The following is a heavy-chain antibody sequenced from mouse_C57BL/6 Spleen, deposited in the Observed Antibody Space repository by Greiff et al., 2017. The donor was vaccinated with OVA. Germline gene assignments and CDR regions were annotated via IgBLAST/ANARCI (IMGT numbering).Heavy chain of an antibody. Sequence: EVQGVESGGGLVQPGGSLSLSCAASGFTFTDYYMSWVRQPPGKALEWLGFIRNKANGYTTEYSASVKGRFTISRDISPSTLYLKINALRAEDSATYSWASQSPHYYGSGYFDYWGQGTTLTVSS. CDR2: IRNKANGYTT. D-gene: IGHD1-1*01. CDR1: GFTFTDYY. CDR3: ASQSPHYYGSGYFDY. J-gene: IGHJ2*01. V-gene: IGHV7-3*01.